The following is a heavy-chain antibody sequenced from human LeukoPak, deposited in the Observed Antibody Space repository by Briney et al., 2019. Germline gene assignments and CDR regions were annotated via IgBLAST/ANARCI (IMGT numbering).Heavy chain of an antibody. CDR1: GFSLSTSGMC. Sequence: SGPTLVNPTQTLTLTCTFSGFSLSTSGMCVSWIRQPPGKALEWLARIDWDDDKYYSTSLKTRLTISKDTSKNQVVLTMTNMDPVDTATYYCARSWIAEAGTIGYWFDPWGQGTLVTVSS. V-gene: IGHV2-70*11. J-gene: IGHJ5*02. D-gene: IGHD6-19*01. CDR3: ARSWIAEAGTIGYWFDP. CDR2: IDWDDDK.